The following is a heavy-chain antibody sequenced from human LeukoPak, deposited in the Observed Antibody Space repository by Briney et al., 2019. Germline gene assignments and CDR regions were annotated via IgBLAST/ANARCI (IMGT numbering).Heavy chain of an antibody. CDR1: GFTFSSYS. J-gene: IGHJ4*02. D-gene: IGHD6-6*01. CDR2: ISSRSSTI. CDR3: ASSDRPPDY. V-gene: IGHV3-48*04. Sequence: GGSLRLSCAASGFTFSSYSMNWVRQAPGKGLEWVSYISSRSSTIYYADSVKGRFTISRDNAKNSLYLQMNSLRAEDTAVYYCASSDRPPDYWGQGTLVTVSS.